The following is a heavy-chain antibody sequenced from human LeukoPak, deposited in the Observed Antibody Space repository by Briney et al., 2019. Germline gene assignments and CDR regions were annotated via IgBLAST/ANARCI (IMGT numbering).Heavy chain of an antibody. CDR3: ARVSSQQLADYYFDY. D-gene: IGHD6-13*01. Sequence: ASVKVSCKASGYTFTGYYMHWVRQAPGQGLEWMGWINPNSGSTNYAQKFQGRVTMTRDTSISTAYMELSRLRSDDTAVYYCARVSSQQLADYYFDYWGQGTLVTVSS. CDR1: GYTFTGYY. J-gene: IGHJ4*02. CDR2: INPNSGST. V-gene: IGHV1-2*02.